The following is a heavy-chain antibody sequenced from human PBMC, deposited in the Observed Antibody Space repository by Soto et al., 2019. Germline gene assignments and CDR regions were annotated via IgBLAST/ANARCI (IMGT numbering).Heavy chain of an antibody. CDR3: ARHFYDSSGYSLGWFDP. Sequence: QVQLVQSGAEVKKPGSSVKVSCKASGGTFSSYAISWVRQAPGQGLEWMGGIIPIFGTANYAQKFQGRVTITADKSTSTAYMELSSLRSEDTALYYCARHFYDSSGYSLGWFDPWGQGTLVTVSS. D-gene: IGHD3-22*01. CDR1: GGTFSSYA. J-gene: IGHJ5*02. V-gene: IGHV1-69*06. CDR2: IIPIFGTA.